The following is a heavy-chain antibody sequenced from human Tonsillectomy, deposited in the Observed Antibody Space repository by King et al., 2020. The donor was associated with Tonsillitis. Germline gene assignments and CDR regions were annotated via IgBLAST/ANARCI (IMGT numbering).Heavy chain of an antibody. CDR2: MNQGGRDK. CDR1: GFTFSNYY. D-gene: IGHD1-14*01. CDR3: AREARMANRDDACDI. J-gene: IGHJ3*02. Sequence: VQLVESGGGLVQPGGSLRLSCAASGFTFSNYYMSWVRQAPGKGLEWVANMNQGGRDKYYVDSVKGRFTISRDNAKNSLYLQMNSLRAEDTAVYYCAREARMANRDDACDIWGQGTMVTVSS. V-gene: IGHV3-7*01.